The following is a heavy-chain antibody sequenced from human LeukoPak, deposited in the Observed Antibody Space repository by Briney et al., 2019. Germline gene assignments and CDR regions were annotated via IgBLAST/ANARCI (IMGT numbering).Heavy chain of an antibody. Sequence: PGGSLRLSCAASGFTFSSYAMHWVRQAPGKGLEWVAVISYDGSNKYYADSVKGRFTISRDNSKNTLYLQMNSLRAEDTAVYYCAREFRLRYFDWFTKWTWKFDYWGQGTLVTVSS. V-gene: IGHV3-30-3*01. CDR1: GFTFSSYA. CDR2: ISYDGSNK. D-gene: IGHD3-9*01. J-gene: IGHJ4*02. CDR3: AREFRLRYFDWFTKWTWKFDY.